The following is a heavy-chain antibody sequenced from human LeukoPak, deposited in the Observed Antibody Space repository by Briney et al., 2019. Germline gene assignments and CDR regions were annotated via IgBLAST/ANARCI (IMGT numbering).Heavy chain of an antibody. Sequence: GSLRLSCAASGFTFNNYWMHWVRQAPGKGLVWVSRINTDGSHTNYADSVKGRFTFSRDNAKNTLYLQMNSLRVEDTAVYYCARIKVGATGIDYWGQGTLVTVSS. V-gene: IGHV3-74*01. D-gene: IGHD1-26*01. J-gene: IGHJ4*02. CDR3: ARIKVGATGIDY. CDR2: INTDGSHT. CDR1: GFTFNNYW.